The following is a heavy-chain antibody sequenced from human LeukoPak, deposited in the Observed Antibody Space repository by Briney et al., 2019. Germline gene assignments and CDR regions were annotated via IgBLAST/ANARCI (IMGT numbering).Heavy chain of an antibody. CDR2: INHSGST. J-gene: IGHJ4*02. V-gene: IGHV4-34*01. D-gene: IGHD3-22*01. CDR3: ARAPIVVVSTPSFDT. CDR1: GGSFSGYY. Sequence: SETLSLTCAVYGGSFSGYYWSWICQPPGKGLEWIGEINHSGSTNYNPSLKSRVTISVDTSKNQFSLKLSSVTAADTAVYYCARAPIVVVSTPSFDTWGQGILVTVSS.